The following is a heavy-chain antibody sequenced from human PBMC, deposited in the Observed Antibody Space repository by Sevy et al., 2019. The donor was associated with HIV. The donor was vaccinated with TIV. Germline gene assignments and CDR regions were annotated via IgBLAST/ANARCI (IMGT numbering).Heavy chain of an antibody. Sequence: SETLSLTCTVSGGSFTDYYWNWIRQPAGKGLEWIGRIYTSGSTFYNPSLKTRVSMSVDMSKKKCSLRLTSVTAADTAVYYCATFPYHDSERSDYYFDSWGQGTLVTVSS. CDR2: IYTSGST. J-gene: IGHJ4*02. D-gene: IGHD3-10*01. CDR3: ATFPYHDSERSDYYFDS. V-gene: IGHV4-4*07. CDR1: GGSFTDYY.